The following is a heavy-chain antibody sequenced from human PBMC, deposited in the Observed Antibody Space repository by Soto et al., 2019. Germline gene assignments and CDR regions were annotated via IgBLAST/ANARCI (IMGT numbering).Heavy chain of an antibody. CDR3: ATYDSSGKFDF. CDR2: LYYSGTT. CDR1: GASFSSFY. D-gene: IGHD3-22*01. V-gene: IGHV4-59*01. J-gene: IGHJ4*02. Sequence: SETLSLTCTVSGASFSSFYWSWIRQPPGKGLEWIGYLYYSGTTNYNPSLKSRVTISVDTSKKQFSLKLTSVTAADTAVYYCATYDSSGKFDFWGQGTLVTVSS.